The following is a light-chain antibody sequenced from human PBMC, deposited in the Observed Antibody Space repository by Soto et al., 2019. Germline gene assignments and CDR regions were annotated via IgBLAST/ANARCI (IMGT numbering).Light chain of an antibody. CDR3: QQYNSHGT. CDR1: QSISSW. V-gene: IGKV1-5*01. Sequence: DIQMTQSPSTLSASVGDRVTITSRASQSISSWLAWYQQKPGKAPKLLIYDASSLESGVPSRFSGSGSGTDFTLTISSLQPDDFATYYCQQYNSHGTFGQGTKVEIK. J-gene: IGKJ1*01. CDR2: DAS.